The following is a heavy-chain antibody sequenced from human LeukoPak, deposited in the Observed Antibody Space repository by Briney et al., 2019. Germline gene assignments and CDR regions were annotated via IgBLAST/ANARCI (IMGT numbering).Heavy chain of an antibody. D-gene: IGHD1-14*01. CDR1: GGTISSSSFF. Sequence: PSETLSLTCTVSGGTISSSSFFWGWIRQPPGKGLEWIGSIYYSGSTYYNPSLKSRVTISVDTSRDQFSLKLSSVSAADTAVYYCARRNHQLLSRGFFDYWGQGILVTVSS. CDR3: ARRNHQLLSRGFFDY. CDR2: IYYSGST. V-gene: IGHV4-39*01. J-gene: IGHJ4*02.